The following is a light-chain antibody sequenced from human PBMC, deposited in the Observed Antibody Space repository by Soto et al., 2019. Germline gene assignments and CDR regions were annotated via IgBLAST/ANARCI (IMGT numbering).Light chain of an antibody. V-gene: IGKV1-5*03. CDR3: QHYNSYSEA. CDR1: QTISSW. J-gene: IGKJ5*01. Sequence: DIQMTQSPSTLSGSVGDRVTITCRASQTISSWLAWYQQKPGKAPKLLIYKASTLKSGVPSRFGGSGSGTESTLTISSLQPDDFATYYCQHYNSYSEAFGQGTRLEIK. CDR2: KAS.